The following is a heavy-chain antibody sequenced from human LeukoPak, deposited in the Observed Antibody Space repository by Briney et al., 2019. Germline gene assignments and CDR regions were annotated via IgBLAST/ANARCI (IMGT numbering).Heavy chain of an antibody. CDR3: ARSLAGYERHDY. V-gene: IGHV4-39*07. J-gene: IGHJ4*02. CDR1: GGSISSSSYY. Sequence: PSETLSLTCTVSGGSISSSSYYWGWIRQPPGKGLEWIGSFRYSGNSYYNPSLQSRVTISLDTTKNQFSLRLTSVTAADAAVYYCARSLAGYERHDYWGQGTLVTVSS. CDR2: FRYSGNS. D-gene: IGHD5-12*01.